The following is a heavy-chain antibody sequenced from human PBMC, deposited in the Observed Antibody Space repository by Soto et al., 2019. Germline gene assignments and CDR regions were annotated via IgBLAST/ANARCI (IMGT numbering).Heavy chain of an antibody. CDR2: ISSTSSTI. J-gene: IGHJ1*01. Sequence: EVRLVESGGGLVQPGGSLRLSCAASGFTFSTYSMNWVRQAPGKGLEWVSYISSTSSTIYYADSVKGRFTISRDNAKNSLYLQMNSLRDEDTAVYYCARVGLPGTTAVMVNQHWGQGTLVTVSS. CDR1: GFTFSTYS. D-gene: IGHD4-17*01. V-gene: IGHV3-48*02. CDR3: ARVGLPGTTAVMVNQH.